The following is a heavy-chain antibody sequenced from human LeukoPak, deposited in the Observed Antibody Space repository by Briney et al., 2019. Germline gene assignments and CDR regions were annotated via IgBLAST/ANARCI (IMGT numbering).Heavy chain of an antibody. V-gene: IGHV4-59*08. Sequence: SETLSLTCTVSGGSISSYYWSWIRQPPGKGLEWIGYIYYSGSTNYNPSLKSRVTISVDTSKNQFSLKLSSATAADTAVYYCARRAAAGVDYWGQGTLVTVSS. CDR1: GGSISSYY. D-gene: IGHD6-13*01. J-gene: IGHJ4*02. CDR2: IYYSGST. CDR3: ARRAAAGVDY.